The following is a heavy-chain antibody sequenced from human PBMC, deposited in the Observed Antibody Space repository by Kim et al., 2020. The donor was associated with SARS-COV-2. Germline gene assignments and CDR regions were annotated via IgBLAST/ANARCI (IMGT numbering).Heavy chain of an antibody. V-gene: IGHV3-7*01. CDR1: GFTFSSYW. D-gene: IGHD2-15*01. CDR2: IKQDGSEK. CDR3: ARGPRIVVVVAALNWFDP. J-gene: IGHJ5*02. Sequence: GGSLRLSCAASGFTFSSYWMSWVRQAPGKGLEWVANIKQDGSEKYYVDSVKGRFTISRDNAKNSLYLQMNSLRAEDTAVYYCARGPRIVVVVAALNWFDPWGQGTLVTVSS.